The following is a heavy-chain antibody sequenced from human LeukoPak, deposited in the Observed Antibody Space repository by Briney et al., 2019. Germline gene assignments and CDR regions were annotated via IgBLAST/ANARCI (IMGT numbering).Heavy chain of an antibody. Sequence: SETLSLTCTVSGSSISNYYWGWIRQPPGKGLEWIGSIYYSGSTYYNPSLKSRVTISVDTSNHQFSLKLSSVTAADTAVYYCARDRWGFSSGWYEGWFDPWGQGTLVTVSS. CDR3: ARDRWGFSSGWYEGWFDP. D-gene: IGHD6-19*01. V-gene: IGHV4-39*07. CDR1: GSSISNYY. CDR2: IYYSGST. J-gene: IGHJ5*02.